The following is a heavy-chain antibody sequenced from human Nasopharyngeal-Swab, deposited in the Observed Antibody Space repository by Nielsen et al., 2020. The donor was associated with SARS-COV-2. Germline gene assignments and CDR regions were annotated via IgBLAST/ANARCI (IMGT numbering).Heavy chain of an antibody. J-gene: IGHJ6*03. CDR3: ATRRGYSGYDYYYYMDV. Sequence: GESLKISCAASGFTFSSYAMSWVRQAPGKGLEWVSVIYSGGSTYYADSVKGRFTISRHNSKNTLYLQMNSLRAEDTAVYYCATRRGYSGYDYYYYMDVWGKGTTVTVSS. CDR2: IYSGGST. D-gene: IGHD5-12*01. CDR1: GFTFSSYA. V-gene: IGHV3-53*04.